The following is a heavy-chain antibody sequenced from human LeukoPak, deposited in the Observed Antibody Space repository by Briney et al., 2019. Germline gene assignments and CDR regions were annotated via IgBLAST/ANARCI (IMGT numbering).Heavy chain of an antibody. CDR2: IYSSGST. D-gene: IGHD6-13*01. CDR3: ARGNSSIDSFFDY. CDR1: GGSISSYY. Sequence: KPSETLSLTSTVSGGSISSYYLSWIRQPPGKGLEWIGYIYSSGSTNYNPSLKSRVTISVDTSKNQFSLKLSSVTAADTAVYYCARGNSSIDSFFDYWGQGTLVTVSS. V-gene: IGHV4-59*12. J-gene: IGHJ4*02.